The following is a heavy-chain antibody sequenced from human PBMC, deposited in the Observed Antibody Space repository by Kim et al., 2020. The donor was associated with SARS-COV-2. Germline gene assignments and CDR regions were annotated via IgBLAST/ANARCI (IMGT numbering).Heavy chain of an antibody. CDR2: IFNSGRT. J-gene: IGHJ4*02. Sequence: SETLSLTCTVSGGSTSSYYWSWVRQPPGKGLEWIGYIFNSGRTNYNPSLKSRVTISVDTSKNQFSLKLSSVTAADTAMYYCARASSYYVIDYWGQGTLVTVSS. V-gene: IGHV4-59*13. D-gene: IGHD1-26*01. CDR1: GGSTSSYY. CDR3: ARASSYYVIDY.